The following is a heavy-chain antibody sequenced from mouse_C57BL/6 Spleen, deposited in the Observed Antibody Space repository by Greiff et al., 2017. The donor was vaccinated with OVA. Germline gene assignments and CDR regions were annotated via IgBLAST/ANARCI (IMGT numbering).Heavy chain of an antibody. Sequence: QVQLQQSGAELVKPGASVKISCKASGYAFSSHWMNWVKQRPGKGLEWIGQIYPGDGDTNYNGKFKGKATLTADKSSSTAYMQLSSLTSEDSAVYFCARGSYYYAMDYWGQGTSVTASS. CDR2: IYPGDGDT. CDR3: ARGSYYYAMDY. CDR1: GYAFSSHW. J-gene: IGHJ4*01. V-gene: IGHV1-80*01.